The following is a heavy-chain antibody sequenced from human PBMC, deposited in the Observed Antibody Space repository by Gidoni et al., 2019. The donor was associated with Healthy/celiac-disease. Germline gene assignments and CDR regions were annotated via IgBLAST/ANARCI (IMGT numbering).Heavy chain of an antibody. D-gene: IGHD6-6*01. CDR1: GFTFSSYW. J-gene: IGHJ6*02. V-gene: IGHV3-74*01. CDR3: ARDLPIAARQHGYYGMDV. CDR2: INSEGSST. Sequence: EVQLVESGGGLVQPGGSLRLSCAASGFTFSSYWMHWVRQAPGKGLVWVSRINSEGSSTSYADSVKGRFTISRDNAKNTLYLQMNSLRAEDTAVYYCARDLPIAARQHGYYGMDVWGQGTTVTVSS.